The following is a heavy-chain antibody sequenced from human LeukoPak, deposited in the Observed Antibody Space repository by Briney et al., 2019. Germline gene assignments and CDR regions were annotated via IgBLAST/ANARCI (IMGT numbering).Heavy chain of an antibody. J-gene: IGHJ3*02. D-gene: IGHD1-26*01. Sequence: PGGCLRLSCAPSGFTFTTYNMNWVRQAPGRGPEWVSSISTSSNYIYYADSVKGRFTISRDNAKNSLYLQMNSLEDEDADVYDRASDVGASGPDAFDIGGQGTMVTVSS. CDR2: ISTSSNYI. V-gene: IGHV3-21*01. CDR1: GFTFTTYN. CDR3: ASDVGASGPDAFDI.